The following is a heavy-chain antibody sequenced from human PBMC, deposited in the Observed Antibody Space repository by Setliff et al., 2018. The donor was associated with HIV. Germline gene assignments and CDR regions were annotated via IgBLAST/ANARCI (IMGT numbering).Heavy chain of an antibody. Sequence: GGSLRLSCAASGFTFSNYAVHWVRQAPGKGLEWVAVIWYDGSNKYYVDSVKGRFTISRDNYKNTLYLQVNTLRAEDTAVYYCAREGPFYNFWSGQAPYYYFYMDVWGKGTTVTVSS. D-gene: IGHD3-3*01. CDR2: IWYDGSNK. J-gene: IGHJ6*03. V-gene: IGHV3-33*01. CDR1: GFTFSNYA. CDR3: AREGPFYNFWSGQAPYYYFYMDV.